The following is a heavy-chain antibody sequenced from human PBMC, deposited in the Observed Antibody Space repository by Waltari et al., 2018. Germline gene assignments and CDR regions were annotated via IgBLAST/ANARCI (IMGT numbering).Heavy chain of an antibody. D-gene: IGHD3-16*01. Sequence: EVQLVESGGALVQPGRSLRLSCATSGFTYDDFAMPWVRQVPGKGLEWVAGITWNSGKVDYAGSVKGRFTISRDNAKNLLFLQMNSLRPEDTALYYCTKDLTHTNYEGFANWGLGTLVTVSS. CDR3: TKDLTHTNYEGFAN. V-gene: IGHV3-9*01. CDR2: ITWNSGKV. CDR1: GFTYDDFA. J-gene: IGHJ4*02.